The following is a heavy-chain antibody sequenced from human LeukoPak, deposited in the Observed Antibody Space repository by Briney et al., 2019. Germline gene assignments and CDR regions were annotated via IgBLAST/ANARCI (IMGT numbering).Heavy chain of an antibody. Sequence: GGSLRLSCAASGFTFSDYYMSWIRQAPGKGLEWVSYISSSGSTIYYADSVKGRFTISRDNAKNSLYLQMNSLRVEDTAVYYCARDTDTAMIYFQHWGQGTLVTVSS. D-gene: IGHD5-18*01. CDR2: ISSSGSTI. V-gene: IGHV3-11*01. CDR1: GFTFSDYY. J-gene: IGHJ1*01. CDR3: ARDTDTAMIYFQH.